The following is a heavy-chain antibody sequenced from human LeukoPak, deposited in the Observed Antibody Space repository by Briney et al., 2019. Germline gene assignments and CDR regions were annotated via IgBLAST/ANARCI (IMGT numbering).Heavy chain of an antibody. D-gene: IGHD4-23*01. V-gene: IGHV3-15*01. CDR2: IKSKTDGGTT. CDR3: ATESDYTGDSAWYYYGMDV. CDR1: GFTFTKAW. Sequence: GGSLRLSCAASGFTFTKAWMTWVRQAPGKGLEWVGRIKSKTDGGTTDYGAPVKGRFTISRDDSKNMVYLQMSSLKTEDTAAYYCATESDYTGDSAWYYYGMDVWGQGTTVTVSS. J-gene: IGHJ6*02.